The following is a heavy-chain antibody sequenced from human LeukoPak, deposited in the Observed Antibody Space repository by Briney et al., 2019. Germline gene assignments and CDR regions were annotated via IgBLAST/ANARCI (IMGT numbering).Heavy chain of an antibody. D-gene: IGHD6-13*01. CDR2: VYHSGIT. CDR1: GGSITNTNYY. J-gene: IGHJ3*02. CDR3: ARHSAHSSTNDAFDI. Sequence: SETLSLTCTVSGGSITNTNYYWAWIRQPPGEGLEWIGSVYHSGITYYTPSLKSRVSISVDTSKNQFSLKLTSVTAADTAVYYCARHSAHSSTNDAFDIWGQGTMVTVSS. V-gene: IGHV4-39*07.